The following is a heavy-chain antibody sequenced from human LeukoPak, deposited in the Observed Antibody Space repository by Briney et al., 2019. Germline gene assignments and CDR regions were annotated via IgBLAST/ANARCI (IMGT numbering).Heavy chain of an antibody. CDR3: ARGALRCSSTSCSPRSWFDP. CDR1: GGSISSGGYY. V-gene: IGHV4-31*03. J-gene: IGHJ5*02. CDR2: IYYSGST. D-gene: IGHD2-2*01. Sequence: SETLSLTCTVSGGSISSGGYYWSWIRQHPGKGLERIGYIYYSGSTYYNPSLKSRVTISVDTSKNQFSLKLSSVTAADTAVYYCARGALRCSSTSCSPRSWFDPWGQGTLVTVSS.